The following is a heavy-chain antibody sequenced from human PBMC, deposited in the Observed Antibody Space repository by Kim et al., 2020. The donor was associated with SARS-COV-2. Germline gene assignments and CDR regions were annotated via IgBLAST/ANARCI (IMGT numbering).Heavy chain of an antibody. Sequence: GGSLRLSCAASGFTFSSYWMHWVRQAPGKGLVWVSRINSDGSSTSYADSVKGRFTISRDNAKNTLYLQMNSLRAEDTAVYYCAREEYSGYEKDYWGQGTLVTVSS. J-gene: IGHJ4*02. D-gene: IGHD5-12*01. CDR1: GFTFSSYW. CDR3: AREEYSGYEKDY. V-gene: IGHV3-74*01. CDR2: INSDGSST.